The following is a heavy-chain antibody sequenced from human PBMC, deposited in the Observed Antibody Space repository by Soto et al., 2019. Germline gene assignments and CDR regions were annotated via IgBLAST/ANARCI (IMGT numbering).Heavy chain of an antibody. CDR3: ARQWSGSHYYYYYGMDV. CDR2: IYPGDSDT. V-gene: IGHV5-51*01. Sequence: GESLKISCNGSGYSFTSYWICWVRQMPWKGLEWMGIIYPGDSDTRYSPSFQGQVTISADKSISTAYLQWSSLKASDTAMYYCARQWSGSHYYYYYGMDVWGQGTTVTVSS. CDR1: GYSFTSYW. J-gene: IGHJ6*02. D-gene: IGHD3-3*01.